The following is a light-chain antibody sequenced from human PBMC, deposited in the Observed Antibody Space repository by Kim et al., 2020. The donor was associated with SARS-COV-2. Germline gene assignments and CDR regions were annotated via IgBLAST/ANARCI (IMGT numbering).Light chain of an antibody. V-gene: IGLV3-19*01. CDR2: GKN. Sequence: SSELTQDPAVSVALGQTVRITCKGDSLRSYYASWYQQKPGQAPVLVIYGKNNRPSGIPDRFSGSSSGNTASLTITGAQAEDEADYYCKSRDSSGKVVFGGGTQLTVL. CDR1: SLRSYY. CDR3: KSRDSSGKVV. J-gene: IGLJ2*01.